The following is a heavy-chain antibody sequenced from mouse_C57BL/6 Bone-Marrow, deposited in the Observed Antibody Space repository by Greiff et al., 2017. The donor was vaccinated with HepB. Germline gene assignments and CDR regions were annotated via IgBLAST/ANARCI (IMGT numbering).Heavy chain of an antibody. CDR2: IYPGDGDT. D-gene: IGHD3-1*01. CDR1: GYAFSSSW. J-gene: IGHJ4*01. CDR3: ARWVYSLYAMDY. Sequence: QVQLKQSGPELVKPGASVKISCKASGYAFSSSWMNWVKQRPGKGLEWIGRIYPGDGDTNYNGKFKGKATLTADKSSSTAYMQLSSLTSEDSAVYFCARWVYSLYAMDYWGQGTSVTVSS. V-gene: IGHV1-82*01.